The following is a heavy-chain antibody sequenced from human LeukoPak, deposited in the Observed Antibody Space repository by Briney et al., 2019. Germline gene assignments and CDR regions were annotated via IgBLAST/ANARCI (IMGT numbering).Heavy chain of an antibody. J-gene: IGHJ4*02. CDR1: GDSISVSSYY. D-gene: IGHD3-22*01. V-gene: IGHV4-39*01. Sequence: SETLSLTSTVSGDSISVSSYYWGWIRQPPGKGLEWIGTIYYSGSTYYNPSLKSRVTISVDTSKKQLSLKLTSVTAADTAVSYTARHGRTGYYADKSDYYYDAAYWGQGALVAVSS. CDR3: ARHGRTGYYADKSDYYYDAAY. CDR2: IYYSGST.